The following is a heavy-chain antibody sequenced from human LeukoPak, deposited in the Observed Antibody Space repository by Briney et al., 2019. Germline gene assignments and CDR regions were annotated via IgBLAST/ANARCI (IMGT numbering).Heavy chain of an antibody. CDR1: GFTFSSYA. V-gene: IGHV3-64D*06. D-gene: IGHD5-18*01. CDR3: VKTGPRDTAMSHFDY. CDR2: ISSNGGST. Sequence: PGGSLRLYCSASGFTFSSYAMHWVRQAPGKGLEYVSAISSNGGSTYYADSVKGRFTISRDNSKNTLYLQMSSLRAEDTAVYYCVKTGPRDTAMSHFDYWGQGTLVTVSS. J-gene: IGHJ4*02.